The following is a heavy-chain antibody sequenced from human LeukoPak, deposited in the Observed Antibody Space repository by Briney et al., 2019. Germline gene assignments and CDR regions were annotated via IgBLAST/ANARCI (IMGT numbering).Heavy chain of an antibody. Sequence: GGSLRLSCAASGFTFSSYAMSWVRQAPGKGLELVSAISGSGGSTYYADSVKGRFTISRDNSKNTLYLQMNSLRAEVTVVYYCAKDRRDSSGYYYSRFDYWGQGTLVTVSS. J-gene: IGHJ4*02. D-gene: IGHD3-22*01. V-gene: IGHV3-23*01. CDR1: GFTFSSYA. CDR3: AKDRRDSSGYYYSRFDY. CDR2: ISGSGGST.